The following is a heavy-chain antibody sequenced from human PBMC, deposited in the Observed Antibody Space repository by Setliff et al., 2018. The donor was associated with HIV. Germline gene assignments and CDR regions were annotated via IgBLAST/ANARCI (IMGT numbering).Heavy chain of an antibody. CDR1: GGSISSGFYF. D-gene: IGHD6-19*01. Sequence: PSETLSLTCTVSGGSISSGFYFWTWVRQPAGKGLEWIGHMSTSGSSNYNPSLKRRVTISVDTSRNLFSLKLSSVTAADTAVYYCARGSVVAGSLDYWGQGTRVTVS. V-gene: IGHV4-61*09. CDR2: MSTSGSS. CDR3: ARGSVVAGSLDY. J-gene: IGHJ4*02.